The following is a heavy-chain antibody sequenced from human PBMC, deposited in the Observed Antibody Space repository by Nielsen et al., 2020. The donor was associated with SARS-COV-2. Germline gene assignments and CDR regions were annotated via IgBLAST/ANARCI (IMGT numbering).Heavy chain of an antibody. J-gene: IGHJ3*02. V-gene: IGHV3-23*01. CDR1: GFTFSSYA. D-gene: IGHD6-19*01. CDR2: ISGSGGST. CDR3: AKDKRAWLVGAFDI. Sequence: GESLKISCAASGFTFSSYAMSWVRQAPGKGLEWVSAISGSGGSTYYADSVKGRFTISRDNSKNTLYLQMNSLRAEDTAVYYCAKDKRAWLVGAFDIWGQGTMVTVSS.